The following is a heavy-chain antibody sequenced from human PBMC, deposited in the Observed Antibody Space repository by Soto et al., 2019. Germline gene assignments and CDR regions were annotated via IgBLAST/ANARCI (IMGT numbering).Heavy chain of an antibody. CDR2: IYWNDDK. CDR1: GFSLSTSEVG. Sequence: QITLKESGPTLVKPTQTLTLTCSFSGFSLSTSEVGVGWIRQPPGKALEWLALIYWNDDKRYSPSLKSRLTITKDTSKNQVVLTMTNMDPVDTATYDCAHRATYYSDSSGYSFDYWGQGTLVTVSS. V-gene: IGHV2-5*01. CDR3: AHRATYYSDSSGYSFDY. J-gene: IGHJ4*02. D-gene: IGHD3-22*01.